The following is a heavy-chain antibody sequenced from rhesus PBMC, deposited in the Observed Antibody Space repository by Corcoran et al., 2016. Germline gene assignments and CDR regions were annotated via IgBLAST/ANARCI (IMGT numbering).Heavy chain of an antibody. J-gene: IGHJ5-1*01. CDR1: GFTFRIFW. V-gene: IGHV3-119*01. CDR2: IPNDGVGT. D-gene: IGHD3-3*01. Sequence: EVHLAESGGGLVQPGGSLRLACVASGFTFRIFWMYWVRQAPGKGLEWDSRIPNDGVGTNYADSVKGRFTVSRENAKKSLYLQMNRLRAEDTAIYYCTRGFGGVWGQGVLVTVSS. CDR3: TRGFGGV.